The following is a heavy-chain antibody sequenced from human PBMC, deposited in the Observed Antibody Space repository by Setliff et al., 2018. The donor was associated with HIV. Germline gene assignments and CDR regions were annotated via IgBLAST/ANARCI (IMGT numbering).Heavy chain of an antibody. CDR1: GFTFSSYW. J-gene: IGHJ4*02. CDR2: IKQDGSEK. CDR3: ARYNWNPLGYRFDY. V-gene: IGHV3-7*03. D-gene: IGHD1-20*01. Sequence: PGESLRLSCAASGFTFSSYWMSWVRQAPGKGLEWVANIKQDGSEKYYVDSVKGRFTISRDNAKNSLYLQMNSLRAEDTAVYYCARYNWNPLGYRFDYWGQGTQVTVSS.